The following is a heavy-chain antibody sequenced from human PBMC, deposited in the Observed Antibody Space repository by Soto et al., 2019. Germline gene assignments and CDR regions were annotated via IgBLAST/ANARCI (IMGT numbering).Heavy chain of an antibody. CDR1: GATVSRSTYY. CDR2: IYYSGST. V-gene: IGHV4-39*01. Sequence: SENLSVTSTVSGATVSRSTYYWGWIRQATGKGLEWIGSIYYSGSTYYNPSLRSRVTISVDTSKNQVSLKLTSVTAADTARYYFSXFYCYY. J-gene: IGHJ6*03. CDR3: SXFYCYY.